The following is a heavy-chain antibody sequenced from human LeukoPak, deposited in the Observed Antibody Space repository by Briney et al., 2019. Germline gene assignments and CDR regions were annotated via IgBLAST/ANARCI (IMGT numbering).Heavy chain of an antibody. Sequence: GGSLRLSCAASGFTFSSYWISWVRQAPGKGLEWVANIKQDGSEKYYVDSVKGRFTISRDNAKNSLYLQMNSLRAEDTAVYYCARVMGARGAFDIWGQGTMVTVSS. CDR1: GFTFSSYW. CDR2: IKQDGSEK. J-gene: IGHJ3*02. V-gene: IGHV3-7*04. CDR3: ARVMGARGAFDI. D-gene: IGHD1-26*01.